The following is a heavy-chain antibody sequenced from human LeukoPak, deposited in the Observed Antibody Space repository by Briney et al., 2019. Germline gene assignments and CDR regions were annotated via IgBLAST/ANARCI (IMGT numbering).Heavy chain of an antibody. Sequence: SETLSLTCAVYGGSFSGYYWSWIRQPPGKGLEWIGEINHSGSTNYNPSLKSRVTISVDTSKNQFSLKLNSVTAADTAVYYCAGDSGYPGYWGQGTLVTVSS. CDR3: AGDSGYPGY. V-gene: IGHV4-34*01. CDR2: INHSGST. CDR1: GGSFSGYY. J-gene: IGHJ4*02. D-gene: IGHD5-12*01.